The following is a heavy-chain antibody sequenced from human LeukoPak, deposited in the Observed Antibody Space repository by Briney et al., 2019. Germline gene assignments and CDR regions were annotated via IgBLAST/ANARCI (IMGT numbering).Heavy chain of an antibody. V-gene: IGHV3-30*02. Sequence: GGSLRLSCAASGFTFSSYGMHWVRQAPGKGLEWVAFIRYDGSNKYYADSVKGRFTISRDNSKNTLYLQVNSLRAEDTAVYYCAKDYCSSTSCYDDYWGQGTLVTVSS. CDR3: AKDYCSSTSCYDDY. CDR2: IRYDGSNK. D-gene: IGHD2-2*01. J-gene: IGHJ4*02. CDR1: GFTFSSYG.